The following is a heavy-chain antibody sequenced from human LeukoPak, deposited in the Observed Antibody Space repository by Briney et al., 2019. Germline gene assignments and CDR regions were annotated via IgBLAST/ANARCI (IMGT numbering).Heavy chain of an antibody. CDR2: IYYSGST. Sequence: SETLSLTCTVFGGSISSYYWSWIRQPPGKGLVWIGYIYYSGSTNYNPSLKSRVTVSVDTSNNQFSLKLSSVTAADTAVYYCARVSWFPGTSYYYMDVWGKGTTVIVSS. CDR3: ARVSWFPGTSYYYMDV. J-gene: IGHJ6*03. V-gene: IGHV4-59*01. CDR1: GGSISSYY. D-gene: IGHD1-14*01.